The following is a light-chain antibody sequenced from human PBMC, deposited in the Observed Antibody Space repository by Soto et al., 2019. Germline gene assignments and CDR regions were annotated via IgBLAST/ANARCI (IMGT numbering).Light chain of an antibody. Sequence: EIVMTQSPVTLSVSPGERATLSCRASQSVNNKLAWYQQKPGQAPRLLIHDASTRATGIPVRFSGSGSGTEFTLTISSLQSEDFAIYYCQQYNNWPLGFGGGTKVEIK. J-gene: IGKJ4*01. CDR1: QSVNNK. V-gene: IGKV3-15*01. CDR3: QQYNNWPLG. CDR2: DAS.